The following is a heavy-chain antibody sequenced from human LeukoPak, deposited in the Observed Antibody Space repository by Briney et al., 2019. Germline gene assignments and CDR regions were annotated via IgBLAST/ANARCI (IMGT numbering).Heavy chain of an antibody. Sequence: PGRSLRLSCAASGFTFRNYGMHCLRQAPGKGLEWVAVISDDGSSKHYADSVKGRFTISRDNSNNTLYLQMNSLRAEDTAVYYCARGPNYDSPGGELDFQHWGQGTLVTVSS. D-gene: IGHD3-16*01. CDR1: GFTFRNYG. J-gene: IGHJ1*01. CDR2: ISDDGSSK. V-gene: IGHV3-30*03. CDR3: ARGPNYDSPGGELDFQH.